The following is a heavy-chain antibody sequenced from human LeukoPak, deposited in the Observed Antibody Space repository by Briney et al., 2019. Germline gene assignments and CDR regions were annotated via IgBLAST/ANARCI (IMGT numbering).Heavy chain of an antibody. V-gene: IGHV4-34*01. D-gene: IGHD2-15*01. Sequence: SETLSLTCAVYGGSFSGYYWSWIRQSPRKGLAWIGEINHSGSTNYNPSLKSRVTISVDTSKNQFSLKLSSVTAADTAVYYCARRRSTGGRRYYFDYWGQGTLVTVSS. CDR1: GGSFSGYY. CDR3: ARRRSTGGRRYYFDY. CDR2: INHSGST. J-gene: IGHJ4*02.